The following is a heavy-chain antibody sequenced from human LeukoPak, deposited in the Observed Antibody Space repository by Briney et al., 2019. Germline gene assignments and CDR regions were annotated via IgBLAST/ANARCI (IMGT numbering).Heavy chain of an antibody. D-gene: IGHD3-10*01. J-gene: IGHJ6*03. Sequence: GGSLRLSCAASGFTFSSYAMSWVRQAPGKGLEWVSAISGSGGSTYYADSVKGRFTISRDNAKNSLYLQMNSLRAEDTAVYYCARDKSKSMGRGVIIKDHSYYYMDVWGKGTTVTISS. CDR3: ARDKSKSMGRGVIIKDHSYYYMDV. CDR2: ISGSGGST. CDR1: GFTFSSYA. V-gene: IGHV3-23*01.